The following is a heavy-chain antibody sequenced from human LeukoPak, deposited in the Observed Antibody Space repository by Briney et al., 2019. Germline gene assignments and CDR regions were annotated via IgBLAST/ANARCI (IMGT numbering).Heavy chain of an antibody. D-gene: IGHD6-13*01. Sequence: PSETLSLTCTVSGDSISSFYWSWIRQPAGKGLEWIGRIYTNGSTNYNPSLKSRVTMSVDTSKNQSSLKLSSVTAADTAVYYCARDVVAAPGTWDYWGQGTLVTVSS. J-gene: IGHJ4*02. CDR1: GDSISSFY. CDR2: IYTNGST. V-gene: IGHV4-4*07. CDR3: ARDVVAAPGTWDY.